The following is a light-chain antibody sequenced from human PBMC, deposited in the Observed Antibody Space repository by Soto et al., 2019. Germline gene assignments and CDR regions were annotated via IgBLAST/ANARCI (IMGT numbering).Light chain of an antibody. CDR1: QSVSSSY. J-gene: IGKJ2*01. V-gene: IGKV3-20*01. Sequence: EIVLTQSPGTLSLSPGERATLSCRASQSVSSSYLAGYQQKTGQAPRLLIYGASSRATGIPDRFSGSGSWTDFTLTISRLEPEDVAVYYCQQDGSSPPYTFGQGTKLEIK. CDR2: GAS. CDR3: QQDGSSPPYT.